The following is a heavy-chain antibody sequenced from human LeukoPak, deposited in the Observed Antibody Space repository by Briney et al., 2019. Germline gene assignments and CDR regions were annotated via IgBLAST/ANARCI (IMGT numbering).Heavy chain of an antibody. J-gene: IGHJ5*02. CDR2: IYHSGST. V-gene: IGHV4-38-2*02. CDR3: AREFDYEGVDP. Sequence: PSETLSLTCIVSGYSISSNYYWGWIRQPPGKGLEWIGSIYHSGSTYYNPSLKSRVYISVDTSKNQFSLELSSLTAADTAVYYCAREFDYEGVDPWGQGTLVTVSS. CDR1: GYSISSNYY. D-gene: IGHD4-17*01.